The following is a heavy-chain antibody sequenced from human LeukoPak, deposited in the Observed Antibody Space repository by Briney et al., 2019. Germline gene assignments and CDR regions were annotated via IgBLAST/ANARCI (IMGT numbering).Heavy chain of an antibody. D-gene: IGHD3-16*02. CDR2: IYHSGST. J-gene: IGHJ4*02. V-gene: IGHV4-38-2*01. CDR3: ARNMITFGGVIAGGFDY. Sequence: PSETLSLTCAVSGYSISSGYYWGWIRQPPGQGLEWIGSIYHSGSTYYNPSLKSRVTISVDTSKNQFSLKLSSVTAADTAVYYCARNMITFGGVIAGGFDYWGQGTLVTVSS. CDR1: GYSISSGYY.